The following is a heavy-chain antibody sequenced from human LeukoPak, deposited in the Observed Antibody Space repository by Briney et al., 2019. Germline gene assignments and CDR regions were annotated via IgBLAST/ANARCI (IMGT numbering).Heavy chain of an antibody. CDR1: GGSISSTSYY. J-gene: IGHJ3*02. CDR3: ARQGHYYGSGRGAFDI. V-gene: IGHV4-39*01. D-gene: IGHD3-10*01. CDR2: IYNSGST. Sequence: PPETLSLTCTVSGGSISSTSYYWGWIRQPPGKGLEWIGSIYNSGSTYYNPSLKSRVTISVDTSKNQFSLKLSSVTAADTAVYYCARQGHYYGSGRGAFDIWGQGTMVTVS.